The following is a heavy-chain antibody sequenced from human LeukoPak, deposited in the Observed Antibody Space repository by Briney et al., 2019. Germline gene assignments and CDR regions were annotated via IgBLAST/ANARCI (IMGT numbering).Heavy chain of an antibody. V-gene: IGHV4-4*07. CDR3: ARRASTTGWSFDS. Sequence: SETLSLTCSVSGVSINDYYWTWIRQPAGKGLEWIGQIYPSESPKYNPSLESRVTMSVDTSKKQFSVQLTFVTVADTGVYYCARRASTTGWSFDSWGQGAQVTVSS. CDR1: GVSINDYY. D-gene: IGHD2/OR15-2a*01. J-gene: IGHJ4*02. CDR2: IYPSESP.